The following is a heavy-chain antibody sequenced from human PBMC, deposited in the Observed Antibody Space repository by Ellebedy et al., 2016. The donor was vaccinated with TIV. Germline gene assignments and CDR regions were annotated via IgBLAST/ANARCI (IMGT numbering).Heavy chain of an antibody. CDR2: ISYDGSKK. Sequence: PGGSLRPSWAASGFSFAGYVMNWVRQAPGKRLEWVALISYDGSKKYFADSVQGRFTISRDNSQNTLYLLMNSLRGDDTAIYYCARALNHVDTVSTAPLDCWGQGTLVTVSS. V-gene: IGHV3-30*04. D-gene: IGHD5/OR15-5a*01. CDR1: GFSFAGYV. J-gene: IGHJ4*02. CDR3: ARALNHVDTVSTAPLDC.